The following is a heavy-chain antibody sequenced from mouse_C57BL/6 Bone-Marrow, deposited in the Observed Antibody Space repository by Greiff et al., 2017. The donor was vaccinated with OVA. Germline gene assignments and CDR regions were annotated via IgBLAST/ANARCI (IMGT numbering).Heavy chain of an antibody. CDR1: GYTFTSYW. CDR3: ARDDYDVGGAWFAY. Sequence: VQLQQPGTELVKPGASVKLSCKASGYTFTSYWMHWVKQRPGQGLEWIGNINPSNGGTNYNEKFKSKATLTVDKSSSTAYMQLSSLTSEDAAVYYCARDDYDVGGAWFAYWGQGTLVTVSA. CDR2: INPSNGGT. J-gene: IGHJ3*01. D-gene: IGHD2-4*01. V-gene: IGHV1-53*01.